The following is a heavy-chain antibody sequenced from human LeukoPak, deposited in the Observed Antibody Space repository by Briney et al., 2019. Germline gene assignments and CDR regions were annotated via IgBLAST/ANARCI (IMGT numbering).Heavy chain of an antibody. D-gene: IGHD3-10*01. CDR3: ARETWVRGVIIPGAY. CDR2: MNPNSGNT. Sequence: ASVKVSCKASGYTFTSYDINWVRQATGQGLEWMGWMNPNSGNTGYAQKFQDRVTMTRDTSISTAYMELSRLRSDDTAVYYCARETWVRGVIIPGAYWGQGTLVTVSS. J-gene: IGHJ4*02. CDR1: GYTFTSYD. V-gene: IGHV1-8*01.